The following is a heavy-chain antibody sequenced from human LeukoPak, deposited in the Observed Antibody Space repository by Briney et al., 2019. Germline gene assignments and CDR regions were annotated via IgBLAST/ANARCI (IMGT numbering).Heavy chain of an antibody. V-gene: IGHV4-4*07. J-gene: IGHJ4*02. CDR1: GGSISGYF. Sequence: PSETLSLTCTVSGGSISGYFWSWIRQPAGKGLEWIGRIYSSGSNNYNPSLECRVTMSLDTSKNHLSLNLSSVTAADTAVYYCAREPTSGREPTSGRPLDYWGQGTLVTVSS. CDR2: IYSSGSN. CDR3: AREPTSGREPTSGRPLDY. D-gene: IGHD5-12*01.